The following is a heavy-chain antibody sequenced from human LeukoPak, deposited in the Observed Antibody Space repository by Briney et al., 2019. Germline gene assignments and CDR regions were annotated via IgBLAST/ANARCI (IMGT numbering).Heavy chain of an antibody. D-gene: IGHD1-7*01. V-gene: IGHV3-53*01. CDR1: GFMVSSNY. CDR3: ARIWNYGY. CDR2: MYSDGST. J-gene: IGHJ4*02. Sequence: GGSLRLSCAASGFMVSSNYMSWVRQAPGKGLEWVSVMYSDGSTYYADSVEGRFTISRDNSKNTLYLQMNSLRAEDTAVYYCARIWNYGYWGQGTLVTVSS.